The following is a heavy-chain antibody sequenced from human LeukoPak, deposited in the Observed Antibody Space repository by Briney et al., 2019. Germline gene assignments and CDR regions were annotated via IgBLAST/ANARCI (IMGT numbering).Heavy chain of an antibody. J-gene: IGHJ4*02. CDR2: ISWNSGSM. CDR3: ARDGPYNDYPFLFDY. D-gene: IGHD4-11*01. V-gene: IGHV3-9*01. CDR1: GFTFDDYA. Sequence: PGGSLRLSCAASGFTFDDYAMHWVRQAPGKGLEWVSGISWNSGSMDYADSVKGRFTISRDNAKNSLYLQMNSLRAEDTALYYCARDGPYNDYPFLFDYWGQGTLVTVSS.